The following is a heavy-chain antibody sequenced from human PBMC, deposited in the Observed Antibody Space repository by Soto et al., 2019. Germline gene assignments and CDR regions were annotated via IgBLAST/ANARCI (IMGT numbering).Heavy chain of an antibody. CDR3: ARSNYEYVSDY. Sequence: ASVKVSCKASGYTFTGYYIHWVRQAPGQGLEWMGWINPKSGGTYYAQNFQGRGTMTRDTSISTAYMELSRLKSDDTAVYYCARSNYEYVSDYWGQGTLVTVSS. J-gene: IGHJ4*02. CDR2: INPKSGGT. CDR1: GYTFTGYY. V-gene: IGHV1-2*02. D-gene: IGHD3-16*01.